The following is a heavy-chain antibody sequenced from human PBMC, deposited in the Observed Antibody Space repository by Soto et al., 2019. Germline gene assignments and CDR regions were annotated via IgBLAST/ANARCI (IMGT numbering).Heavy chain of an antibody. V-gene: IGHV1-3*01. D-gene: IGHD2-15*01. CDR2: INAGNGNT. CDR3: ARDGGYCSGGSCPPEDAFDI. J-gene: IGHJ3*02. CDR1: GYTFTSYG. Sequence: ASVKVSCKASGYTFTSYGISWVRQAPGQGLEWMGWINAGNGNTKYSQKFQGRVTITRDTSASTAYMELSSLRSEDTAVYYCARDGGYCSGGSCPPEDAFDIWGQGTMVTVSS.